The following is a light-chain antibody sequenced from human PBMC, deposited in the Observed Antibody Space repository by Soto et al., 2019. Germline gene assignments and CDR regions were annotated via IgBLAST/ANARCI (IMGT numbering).Light chain of an antibody. CDR2: LNSDGSH. Sequence: QSVLTQSPSASASLGASVKLTCTLSSGHSSYAIAWHQQQPEKGPRYLMNLNSDGSHSKGDGIPDRFSGSSSGAECYLTISSLQSEDEADYYCQTWGTGILVFGGGTKLTVL. V-gene: IGLV4-69*01. CDR3: QTWGTGILV. J-gene: IGLJ2*01. CDR1: SGHSSYA.